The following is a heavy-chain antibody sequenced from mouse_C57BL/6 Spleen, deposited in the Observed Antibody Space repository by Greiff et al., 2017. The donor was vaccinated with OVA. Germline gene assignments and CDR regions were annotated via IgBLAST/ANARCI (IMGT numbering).Heavy chain of an antibody. D-gene: IGHD3-2*02. J-gene: IGHJ3*01. CDR1: GYTFTEYT. V-gene: IGHV1-62-2*01. CDR3: ARDDGAAGQLRSWFAY. CDR2: FYPGSGSI. Sequence: VQLKQSGAELVKPGASVKLSCKASGYTFTEYTIHWVKQRSGQGLEWIGWFYPGSGSIKYNEKFKDKATLTADKSSSTVYMELSRLTSEDSAGYFCARDDGAAGQLRSWFAYWGQGTLVTVSA.